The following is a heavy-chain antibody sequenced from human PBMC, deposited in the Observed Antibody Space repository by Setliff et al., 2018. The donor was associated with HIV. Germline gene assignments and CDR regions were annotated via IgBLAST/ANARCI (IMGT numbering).Heavy chain of an antibody. CDR3: ASMGTGYDFWSGYPGY. CDR1: GGSISSSSYY. Sequence: SETLSLTCTVSGGSISSSSYYWGRIRQPPGKGLEWIGSIYYSGSTYYNPSLKSRVTISVDTSKNQFSLKLSSVTAADTAVYYCASMGTGYDFWSGYPGYWGQGTLVTVSS. J-gene: IGHJ4*02. V-gene: IGHV4-39*01. CDR2: IYYSGST. D-gene: IGHD3-3*01.